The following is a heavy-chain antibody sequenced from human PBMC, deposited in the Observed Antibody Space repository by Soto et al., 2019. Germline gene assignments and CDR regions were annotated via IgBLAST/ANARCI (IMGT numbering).Heavy chain of an antibody. V-gene: IGHV3-30*18. CDR1: GFTFSSYG. Sequence: TGGSLRLSCVASGFTFSSYGMHWVRQAPGKGLEWVALMAYDGSNKYYADSVTGRFTISRDNSKNTLYLQMNSLRAEDTAVYYCAKDKSATFGYFDYWGQGTLVTVSS. J-gene: IGHJ4*02. CDR3: AKDKSATFGYFDY. D-gene: IGHD3-10*02. CDR2: MAYDGSNK.